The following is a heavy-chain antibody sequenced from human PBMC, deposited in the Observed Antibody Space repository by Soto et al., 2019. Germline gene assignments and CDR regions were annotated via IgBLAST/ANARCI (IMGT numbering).Heavy chain of an antibody. V-gene: IGHV4-31*02. D-gene: IGHD5-12*01. CDR2: IYYSGST. Sequence: WTWIRQRPGKGLEWLGYIYYSGSTYYSPSLKSRLSISLDTSKNQFSLRLSSVTAADTAMYYCARARLRAVYAFDIWGQGTIVTVSS. CDR3: ARARLRAVYAFDI. J-gene: IGHJ3*02.